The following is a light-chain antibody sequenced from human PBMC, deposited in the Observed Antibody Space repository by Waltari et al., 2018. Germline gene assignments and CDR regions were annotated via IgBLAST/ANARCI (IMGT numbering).Light chain of an antibody. CDR1: SSNIGSNV. CDR3: ATWDDSLNGPV. V-gene: IGLV1-44*01. J-gene: IGLJ2*01. Sequence: QSVVTQPPSTSATPGQRVTISCSGSSSNIGSNVVVWYQQLPETAPNLLIYDNKQRPSGVPARFSGSRSGTSASRAISGLQSGDEADYYCATWDDSLNGPVFGGGTKVTVL. CDR2: DNK.